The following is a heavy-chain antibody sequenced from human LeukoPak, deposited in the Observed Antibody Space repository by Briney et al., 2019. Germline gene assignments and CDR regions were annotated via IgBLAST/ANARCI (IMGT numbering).Heavy chain of an antibody. Sequence: PSETLSLTCTVSGGSVSSGSYYWSWIRQPPGKGLEWIGYIYYSGSTNYNPSLKSRVTISVDTSKNQFSLKLSSVTAADTAAYYCARRSDYDSSDYWGQGTLVTVSS. CDR3: ARRSDYDSSDY. CDR1: GGSVSSGSYY. D-gene: IGHD3-22*01. V-gene: IGHV4-61*01. CDR2: IYYSGST. J-gene: IGHJ4*02.